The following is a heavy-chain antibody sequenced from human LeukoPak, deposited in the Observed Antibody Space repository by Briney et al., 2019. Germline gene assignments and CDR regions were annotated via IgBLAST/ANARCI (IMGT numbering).Heavy chain of an antibody. CDR3: ARDPHYDSSGYYYVVRYFDY. CDR2: ISAYNGNT. Sequence: ASVKVSCKASGYTFTSYGISWVRQAPGPGLEWMGWISAYNGNTNYAQKLQGRVTMTTDTSTSTAYMELRSLRSDDTAVYYCARDPHYDSSGYYYVVRYFDYWGQGTLVTVSS. V-gene: IGHV1-18*01. CDR1: GYTFTSYG. D-gene: IGHD3-22*01. J-gene: IGHJ4*02.